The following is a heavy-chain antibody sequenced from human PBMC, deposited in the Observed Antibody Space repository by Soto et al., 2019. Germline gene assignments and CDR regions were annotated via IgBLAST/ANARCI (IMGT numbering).Heavy chain of an antibody. D-gene: IGHD3-16*01. J-gene: IGHJ4*02. V-gene: IGHV3-74*03. CDR3: ARDLGGPDY. CDR2: LSSDGFGA. CDR1: GFSLSPYW. Sequence: HPGGSLRLSCAASGFSLSPYWMHWVRQVPGRELEWVARLSSDGFGAAYADSVKGRFFISRDIARNTLSLQMNSLRADDTAVYYCARDLGGPDYWGRGTSVTVSS.